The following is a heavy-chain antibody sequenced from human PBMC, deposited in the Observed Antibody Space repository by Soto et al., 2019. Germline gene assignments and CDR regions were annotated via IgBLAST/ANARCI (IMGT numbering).Heavy chain of an antibody. Sequence: SETLSLTCAVCGGSFSGYYWSWIRQPPGKGLEWIGEINHSGSTNYNPSLKSRVTISVDTSKNQFSLKLSSVTAADTAVYYCARGSVGCSSTSCYKGRYYGMDVWGQGTTVTVSS. V-gene: IGHV4-34*01. D-gene: IGHD2-2*02. CDR2: INHSGST. CDR3: ARGSVGCSSTSCYKGRYYGMDV. CDR1: GGSFSGYY. J-gene: IGHJ6*02.